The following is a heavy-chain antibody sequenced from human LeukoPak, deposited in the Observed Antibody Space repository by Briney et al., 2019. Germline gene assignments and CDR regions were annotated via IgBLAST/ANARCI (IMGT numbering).Heavy chain of an antibody. CDR2: ISAYNGNT. CDR1: GFTFTSYG. CDR3: ARTGDPIAIGAFDI. V-gene: IGHV1-18*01. J-gene: IGHJ3*02. Sequence: GGSLRLSCAASGFTFTSYGISWVRQAPGQGLEWMGWISAYNGNTNYAQKLQGRVTMTTDTSTSTAYMELRSLRSDDTAVYYCARTGDPIAIGAFDIRGQGTMVTVSS. D-gene: IGHD2-21*01.